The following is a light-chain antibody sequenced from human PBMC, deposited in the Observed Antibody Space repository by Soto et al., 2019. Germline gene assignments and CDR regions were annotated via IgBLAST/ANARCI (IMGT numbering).Light chain of an antibody. CDR2: DDT. CDR3: QVWDSDSDPSYV. Sequence: SSELTQPPSVSVAPGQTARITCGGNNIGAYSVYWYQQKPGQAPVLVVYDDTNRPSGIPGRFSGSNSGNTATLTISSVEAGDEAAYYCQVWDSDSDPSYVFGGGTKLTVL. J-gene: IGLJ1*01. V-gene: IGLV3-21*02. CDR1: NIGAYS.